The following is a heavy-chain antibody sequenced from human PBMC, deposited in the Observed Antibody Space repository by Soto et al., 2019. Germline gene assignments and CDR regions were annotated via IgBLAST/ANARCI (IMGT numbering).Heavy chain of an antibody. CDR3: ARDENRDGYNPAANYYYGMDV. CDR1: GFTFSSYA. V-gene: IGHV3-30-3*01. CDR2: ISYDGSNK. Sequence: QVQLVESGGGVVQPGRSLRLSCAASGFTFSSYAMHWVRQAPGKGLEWVAVISYDGSNKYYADSVKGRFTISRYNSKNTLYLQMNSLRAEDTAVYYCARDENRDGYNPAANYYYGMDVWGQGTTVTVSS. J-gene: IGHJ6*02. D-gene: IGHD5-12*01.